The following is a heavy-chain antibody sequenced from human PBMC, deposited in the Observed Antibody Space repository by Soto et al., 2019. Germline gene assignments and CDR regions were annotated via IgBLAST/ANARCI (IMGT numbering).Heavy chain of an antibody. CDR1: GYPFTSNR. CDR3: ARVQQLVRPGSSAPGY. Sequence: ASVKVSCKTSGYPFTSNRLSWVRRAPGQGLEWMGWISPHNGNAKYAQKFQDRVTMTADTAASTVYMELRSLRSDDSAVFYCARVQQLVRPGSSAPGYWGQGTLVTVSS. D-gene: IGHD6-6*01. CDR2: ISPHNGNA. J-gene: IGHJ4*02. V-gene: IGHV1-18*01.